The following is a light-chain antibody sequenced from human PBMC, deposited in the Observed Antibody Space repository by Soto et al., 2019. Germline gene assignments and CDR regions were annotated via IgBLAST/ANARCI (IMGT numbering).Light chain of an antibody. J-gene: IGKJ2*01. CDR1: QSISTY. V-gene: IGKV1-39*01. CDR2: AAS. CDR3: QQSYSAPYT. Sequence: DIQMTQSPSSLSASVGDRVTITCRASQSISTYLNWYHQKPGKAPRLLIYAASSLQSGVPSTFSGSGSGTDFTLTISSLQPEDFATHYCQQSYSAPYTFGQGTKLEIK.